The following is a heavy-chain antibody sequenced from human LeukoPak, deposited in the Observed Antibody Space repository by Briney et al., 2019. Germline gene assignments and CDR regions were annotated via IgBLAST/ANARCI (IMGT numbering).Heavy chain of an antibody. J-gene: IGHJ4*02. V-gene: IGHV3-23*01. Sequence: TGGSLRLSCAASGFSFSSHVMHWVRQAPGKGLEWVSGISGSGGDTYYADSVKGRFTISRDNSKNTLNLQMNSLRAEDTALYYCAKDQNYESSGYYGGFDYWGQGTLVTVSS. CDR3: AKDQNYESSGYYGGFDY. CDR1: GFSFSSHV. CDR2: ISGSGGDT. D-gene: IGHD3-22*01.